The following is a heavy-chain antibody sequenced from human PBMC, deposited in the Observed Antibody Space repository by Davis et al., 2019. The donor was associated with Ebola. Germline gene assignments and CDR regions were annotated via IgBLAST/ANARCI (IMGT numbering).Heavy chain of an antibody. CDR3: ARGPEASSFDF. CDR1: GGSISSYY. Sequence: SETLSLTCTVSGGSISSYYWSWIRQPPGKGLEWIGYIYYSGSTNYNPSLKSRVTISVDTSKNQFSLKLSSVTAADTAVYYCARGPEASSFDFWGQGTLVTVSA. CDR2: IYYSGST. D-gene: IGHD1-14*01. V-gene: IGHV4-59*08. J-gene: IGHJ4*02.